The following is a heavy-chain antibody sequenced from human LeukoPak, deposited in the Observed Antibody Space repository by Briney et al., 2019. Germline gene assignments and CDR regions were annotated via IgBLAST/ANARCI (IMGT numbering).Heavy chain of an antibody. CDR1: GYIFTGYY. Sequence: APVKVSCKASGYIFTGYYMHWVRQAPGQGLEWMGRINPNSGDTNSAQKLQGRITMTRDTSISTAYMELSRLRSDDTAMYYCARDDYVWGSYRSGDYWGQGTLVTVSS. V-gene: IGHV1-2*06. D-gene: IGHD3-16*02. CDR2: INPNSGDT. CDR3: ARDDYVWGSYRSGDY. J-gene: IGHJ4*02.